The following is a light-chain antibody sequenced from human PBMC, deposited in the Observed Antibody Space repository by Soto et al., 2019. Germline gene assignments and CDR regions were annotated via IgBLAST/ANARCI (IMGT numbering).Light chain of an antibody. CDR1: QSVSRSY. CDR3: QQYGSSPWT. CDR2: GAS. Sequence: EIVLTQSPGTLSLSPGERATLSCRASQSVSRSYLAWYQQKPGQAPRLLIYGASSRATGIPDRFSGSGSGTDFTLTISRLEPEDFAVYYCQQYGSSPWTFGQGTKVESK. V-gene: IGKV3-20*01. J-gene: IGKJ1*01.